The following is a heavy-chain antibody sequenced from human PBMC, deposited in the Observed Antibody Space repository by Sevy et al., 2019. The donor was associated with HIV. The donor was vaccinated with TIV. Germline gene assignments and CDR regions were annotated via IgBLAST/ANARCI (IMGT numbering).Heavy chain of an antibody. V-gene: IGHV3-30*18. CDR2: ISYDGSNK. J-gene: IGHJ4*02. D-gene: IGHD6-19*01. Sequence: GGSLRLSCAASGFTFSSYGMHWVHQAPGKGLEWVAVISYDGSNKYYADSVKGRFTISRDNSKNTLYLQMNSLRAEDTAVYYCAKDTAVAETPTFDYWGQGTLVTVSS. CDR1: GFTFSSYG. CDR3: AKDTAVAETPTFDY.